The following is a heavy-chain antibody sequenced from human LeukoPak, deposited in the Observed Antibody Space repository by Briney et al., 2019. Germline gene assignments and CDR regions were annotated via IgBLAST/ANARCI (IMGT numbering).Heavy chain of an antibody. CDR1: GFTFSSYW. CDR2: INSDGSSR. CDR3: TTDLTSAIFYY. V-gene: IGHV3-74*01. Sequence: GGSLRLSCAASGFTFSSYWMHWVRQAPGKGLVWVSRINSDGSSRSYADSVKGRFTISRDNAKNTLYLQMNSLRAEDTAVYYCTTDLTSAIFYYWGQGTLVTVSS. J-gene: IGHJ4*02.